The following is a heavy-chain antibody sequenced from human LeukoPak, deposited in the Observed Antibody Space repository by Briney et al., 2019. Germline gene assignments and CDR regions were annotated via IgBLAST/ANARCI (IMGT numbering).Heavy chain of an antibody. CDR3: ARGDDHDYGDLYFDY. CDR1: GGSISSSSYY. CDR2: IYYSGST. J-gene: IGHJ4*02. D-gene: IGHD4-17*01. Sequence: PSETLSVTCTVSGGSISSSSYYWSWIRQPPGKGLEWVGDIYYSGSTNYNPSLKSRVTISLDTSKHQFSLRLSSVTAADTAVYYCARGDDHDYGDLYFDYWGQGTLVTASP. V-gene: IGHV4-61*01.